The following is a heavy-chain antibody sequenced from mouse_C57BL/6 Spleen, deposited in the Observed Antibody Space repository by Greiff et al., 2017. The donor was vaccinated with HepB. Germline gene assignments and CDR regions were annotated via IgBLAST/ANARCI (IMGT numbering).Heavy chain of an antibody. CDR2: IHPNNGGT. CDR3: ARRPIYYDYDGDYFDY. D-gene: IGHD2-4*01. Sequence: VQLQQSGPELVKPGASVKIPCKASGYTFTDYNMDWVKQSHGKSLEWIGDIHPNNGGTIYNQKFKGKATLTVDKSSSTAYMELRSLTSEDTAVYYCARRPIYYDYDGDYFDYWGEGTTLTVSS. J-gene: IGHJ2*01. CDR1: GYTFTDYN. V-gene: IGHV1-18*01.